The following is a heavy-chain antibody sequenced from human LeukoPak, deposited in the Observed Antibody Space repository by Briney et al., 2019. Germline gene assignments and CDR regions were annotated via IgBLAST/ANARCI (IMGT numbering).Heavy chain of an antibody. D-gene: IGHD1-26*01. V-gene: IGHV3-23*01. CDR2: IGVSGGST. J-gene: IGHJ4*02. CDR1: GFTFSSSA. Sequence: GGSLRLSCAASGFTFSSSAMSWVRQAPGKGLEWVSSIGVSGGSTYYADSVKGRFTISRDNSKNTLYLQMNSLRAEDTAVYYCAKDQKLLGIGMVGPFDYWGQGTLVTVSS. CDR3: AKDQKLLGIGMVGPFDY.